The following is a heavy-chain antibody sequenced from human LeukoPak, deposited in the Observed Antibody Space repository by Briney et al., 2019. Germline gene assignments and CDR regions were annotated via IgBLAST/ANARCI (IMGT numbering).Heavy chain of an antibody. V-gene: IGHV3-48*02. CDR1: GFTFASYA. CDR3: ASSGSYRFDY. D-gene: IGHD1-26*01. J-gene: IGHJ4*02. Sequence: GGSRRLSWAASGFTFASYAMNWVRQAPGKGLEWVSHITASGTAMFYADSVKGRFTISRDNAKNSLYLQMNSLRDEGTAVYYCASSGSYRFDYWGQGTLVTVSS. CDR2: ITASGTAM.